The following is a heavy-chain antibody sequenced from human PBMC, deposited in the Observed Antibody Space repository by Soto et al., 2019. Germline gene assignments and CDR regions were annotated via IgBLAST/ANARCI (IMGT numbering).Heavy chain of an antibody. CDR2: IKSKTDGGTT. CDR1: GFTFSNAW. V-gene: IGHV3-15*07. J-gene: IGHJ4*02. D-gene: IGHD3-22*01. CDR3: ADSSGYPRLRFDY. Sequence: PGGSLRLSCAASGFTFSNAWMNWVRQAPGKGLEWVGRIKSKTDGGTTDYAAPVKGRFTISRDDSKNTLYLQMNSLRAEDTAVYYCADSSGYPRLRFDYWGQGTLVTVSS.